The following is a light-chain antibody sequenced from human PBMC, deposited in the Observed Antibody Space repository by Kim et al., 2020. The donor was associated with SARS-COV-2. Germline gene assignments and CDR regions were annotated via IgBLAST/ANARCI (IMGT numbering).Light chain of an antibody. CDR3: QTWGTGWSWV. Sequence: SVKSNCTLSSGHSSYDIAWHQQQPEKGPRYLMKLNSDGSHSKGDGIPDRFSGSSSGAERYLTISSLQSEDEADYYCQTWGTGWSWVFGGGTQRNVL. CDR1: SGHSSYD. J-gene: IGLJ3*02. V-gene: IGLV4-69*01. CDR2: LNSDGSH.